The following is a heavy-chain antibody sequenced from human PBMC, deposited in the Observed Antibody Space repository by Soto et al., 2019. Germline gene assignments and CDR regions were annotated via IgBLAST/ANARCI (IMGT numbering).Heavy chain of an antibody. CDR3: AKEYTSTSRGSFDY. CDR2: ITGSSGRT. CDR1: GFTFSNHA. V-gene: IGHV3-23*01. Sequence: GGSLRLSCAASGFTFSNHAMNWDRQAPGKGLEWVSGITGSSGRTFYADSVKGRFTISRDNSKNTVYLQMNSVRADDTAVYYCAKEYTSTSRGSFDYWGQGALVTVSS. D-gene: IGHD1-26*01. J-gene: IGHJ4*02.